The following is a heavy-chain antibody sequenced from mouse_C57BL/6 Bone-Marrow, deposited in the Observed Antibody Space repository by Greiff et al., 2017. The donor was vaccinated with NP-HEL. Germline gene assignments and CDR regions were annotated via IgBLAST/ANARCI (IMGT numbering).Heavy chain of an antibody. Sequence: EVQLVESGGGLVQPKGSLKLSCAASGFSFNTYAMNWVRQAPGQGLEWVARIRSKSNNYATYYADSVKDRFTISRDDSESMLYLQMNNLKTEDTAMYYCGRRLGETGAMDYWGQGTAVTVSS. D-gene: IGHD3-3*01. J-gene: IGHJ4*01. CDR1: GFSFNTYA. CDR3: GRRLGETGAMDY. V-gene: IGHV10-1*01. CDR2: IRSKSNNYAT.